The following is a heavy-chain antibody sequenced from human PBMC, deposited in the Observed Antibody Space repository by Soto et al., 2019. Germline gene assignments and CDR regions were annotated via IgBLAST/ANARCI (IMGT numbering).Heavy chain of an antibody. J-gene: IGHJ6*02. CDR1: GYTFTSYG. CDR3: ARDPSLGYCSSTSCYGAGGYGMDV. V-gene: IGHV1-18*04. Sequence: KVSCKASGYTFTSYGISWVRQAPGQGLEWMGWISAYNGNTNYAQKLQGRVTMTTDTSTSTAYMELRSLRSDDTAVYYCARDPSLGYCSSTSCYGAGGYGMDVWGQGTTVTVSS. CDR2: ISAYNGNT. D-gene: IGHD2-2*01.